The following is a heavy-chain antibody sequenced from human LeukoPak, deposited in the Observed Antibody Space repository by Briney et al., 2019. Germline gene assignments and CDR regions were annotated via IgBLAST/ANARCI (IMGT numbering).Heavy chain of an antibody. D-gene: IGHD1-26*01. CDR2: ISYDGSNK. J-gene: IGHJ4*02. CDR3: ARDIVGASDY. CDR1: GFTFSSYA. Sequence: SGGSLRLSCAASGFTFSSYAMHWVRQAPGKGLEWVAVISYDGSNKYCADSVKGRFTISRDNSKNTLHLQMNSLRAEDTAVYYCARDIVGASDYWGQGTLDTVSS. V-gene: IGHV3-30-3*01.